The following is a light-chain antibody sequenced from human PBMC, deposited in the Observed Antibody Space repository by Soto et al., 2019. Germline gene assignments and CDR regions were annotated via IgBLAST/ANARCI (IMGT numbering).Light chain of an antibody. CDR1: SSNIGANY. CDR3: AAWDDSLSGYV. J-gene: IGLJ1*01. CDR2: SNN. V-gene: IGLV1-47*02. Sequence: QSVLTQPPSASGTPGQRVTISCSGSSSNIGANYVYWYQHLPGTAPKLLIHSNNQRPSGVPDRFSGSKSGTSASLAISGLRSDNEADYYCAAWDDSLSGYVFGTGTKV.